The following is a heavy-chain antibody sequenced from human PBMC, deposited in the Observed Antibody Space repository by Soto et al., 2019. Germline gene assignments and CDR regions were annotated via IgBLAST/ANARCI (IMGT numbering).Heavy chain of an antibody. CDR1: GYTFNMYT. CDR3: ARYQLKDYDFCSGYSLGCDY. V-gene: IGHV1-3*04. D-gene: IGHD3-3*01. Sequence: ASVKVSCKASGYTFNMYTIHWVRQAPGQRLELLGWINTANGNTKASQRFQGRVAFTSDASARTAYMDLSALTSEDTAVYYCARYQLKDYDFCSGYSLGCDYWGQGTLDTVSS. J-gene: IGHJ4*02. CDR2: INTANGNT.